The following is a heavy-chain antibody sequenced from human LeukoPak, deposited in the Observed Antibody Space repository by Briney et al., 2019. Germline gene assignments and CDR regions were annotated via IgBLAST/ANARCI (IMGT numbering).Heavy chain of an antibody. Sequence: SETLSLTCTVSGGSISSYYWSWIRQPPGKGLEWIGYIYYSGSTNYNPSLKSRVTISVDTSKNQFSLKLSSVTAADTAVYYCARDFVPGTTGYWGQGTLVTVSS. CDR1: GGSISSYY. V-gene: IGHV4-59*01. J-gene: IGHJ4*02. CDR3: ARDFVPGTTGY. CDR2: IYYSGST. D-gene: IGHD1-1*01.